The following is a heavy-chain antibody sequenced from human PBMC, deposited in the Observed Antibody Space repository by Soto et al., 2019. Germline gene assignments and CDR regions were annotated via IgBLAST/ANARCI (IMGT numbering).Heavy chain of an antibody. V-gene: IGHV1-18*01. CDR3: ATLSDYYSYAMDV. CDR2: ISGHTSKT. J-gene: IGHJ6*02. Sequence: SVKVSCKASGYTRFGLNWVRQAPGQGLEWMGWISGHTSKTKYAQRFQGRVTMTTDASTTTAYMELTSLRSDDTAVYYCATLSDYYSYAMDVWGQGTTVTVSS. CDR1: GYTRFG.